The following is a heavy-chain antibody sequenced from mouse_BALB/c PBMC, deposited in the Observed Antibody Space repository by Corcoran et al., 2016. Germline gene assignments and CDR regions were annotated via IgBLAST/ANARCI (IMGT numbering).Heavy chain of an antibody. CDR2: INTYTGEP. D-gene: IGHD3-1*01. CDR1: GYTFTNYG. V-gene: IGHV9-1*02. Sequence: QIQLVQSGPELKKPGETVKISCKASGYTFTNYGMNWVKQAPGKGLKWMGWINTYTGEPTYADDFKGRFAFSFETSASTAYLQINNLKNEDMSTYFCARTLGDYNMDYWGQGTSVNVSS. CDR3: ARTLGDYNMDY. J-gene: IGHJ4*01.